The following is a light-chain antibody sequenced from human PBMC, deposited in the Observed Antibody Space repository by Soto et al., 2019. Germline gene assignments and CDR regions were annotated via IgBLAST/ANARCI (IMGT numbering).Light chain of an antibody. Sequence: DIQMTQSPSSLSASVGDRVTITCRASQSISSYLNWYQQKPGKAPKVLIYAASNLQSGVPPRFSGSGSGTDFTLTISSLQPKDVATYFCQQSYRTPITFGQGTRLEIK. CDR3: QQSYRTPIT. V-gene: IGKV1-39*01. J-gene: IGKJ5*01. CDR2: AAS. CDR1: QSISSY.